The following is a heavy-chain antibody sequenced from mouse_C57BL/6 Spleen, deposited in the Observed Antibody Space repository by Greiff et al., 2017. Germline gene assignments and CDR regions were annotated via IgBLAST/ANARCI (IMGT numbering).Heavy chain of an antibody. V-gene: IGHV1-26*01. CDR3: ARCGNCPWFAY. Sequence: VQLQQSGPELVKPGASVKISCKASGYTFTDYYMNWVKQSHGKSLEWIGDINPNNGGTSYNQKFKGKATLTVDKSSSTAYRELRSLASEDSAVYYWARCGNCPWFAYWGQGTLVTVSA. D-gene: IGHD2-1*01. CDR1: GYTFTDYY. CDR2: INPNNGGT. J-gene: IGHJ3*01.